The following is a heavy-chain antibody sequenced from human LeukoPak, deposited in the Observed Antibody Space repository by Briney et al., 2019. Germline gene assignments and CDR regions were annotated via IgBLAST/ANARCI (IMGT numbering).Heavy chain of an antibody. Sequence: GGSMRLSCTASGFTFGDYAMSWVRQAPSKGLEWVAVISYDGSNKYYAYSVKGRFTISRDNAKNSMYLQMNSLRAEDTAVYYCARCSGGSCYQPLDYWGQGTLVTVSS. V-gene: IGHV3-30*04. CDR3: ARCSGGSCYQPLDY. J-gene: IGHJ4*02. CDR1: GFTFGDYA. CDR2: ISYDGSNK. D-gene: IGHD2-15*01.